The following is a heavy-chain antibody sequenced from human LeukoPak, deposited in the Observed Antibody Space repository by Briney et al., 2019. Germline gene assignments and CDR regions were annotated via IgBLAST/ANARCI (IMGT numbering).Heavy chain of an antibody. CDR1: GFTFDDYA. CDR2: ISWNSGSI. J-gene: IGHJ4*02. V-gene: IGHV3-9*01. D-gene: IGHD6-19*01. CDR3: ATLYSSGSFDY. Sequence: PGGSLRLSCAASGFTFDDYAMHWVRQAPGKGLEWVSGISWNSGSIGYADSVKGRFTISRDNAKNSLYLQMNSLGAGDTALYYCATLYSSGSFDYWGQGTLVTVSS.